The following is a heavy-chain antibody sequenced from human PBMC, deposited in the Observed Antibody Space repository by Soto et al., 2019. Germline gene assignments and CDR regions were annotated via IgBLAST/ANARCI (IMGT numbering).Heavy chain of an antibody. Sequence: ASVKVSCKASGYTFTSYDINWVRQATGQGLEWMGWMNPNSGNTGYVQKFQGRVTTTRNTSISTAYMELSSLRSEDTAVYYCARAIAAVFDAFDIWGQGTMVTVSS. V-gene: IGHV1-8*01. J-gene: IGHJ3*02. D-gene: IGHD6-13*01. CDR3: ARAIAAVFDAFDI. CDR2: MNPNSGNT. CDR1: GYTFTSYD.